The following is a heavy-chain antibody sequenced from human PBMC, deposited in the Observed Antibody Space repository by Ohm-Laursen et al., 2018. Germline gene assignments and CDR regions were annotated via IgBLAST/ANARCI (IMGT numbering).Heavy chain of an antibody. J-gene: IGHJ4*02. D-gene: IGHD3/OR15-3a*01. Sequence: ASVKVSCKASGYTFTTYDINWVRQATGQGLEWMGWLNPDTGNTGYAQKFQGRVTMTRNTSISTAYMELGSLRSEDTAVYYCATLWTGNWGQGTLVTVSS. CDR2: LNPDTGNT. CDR1: GYTFTTYD. CDR3: ATLWTGN. V-gene: IGHV1-8*01.